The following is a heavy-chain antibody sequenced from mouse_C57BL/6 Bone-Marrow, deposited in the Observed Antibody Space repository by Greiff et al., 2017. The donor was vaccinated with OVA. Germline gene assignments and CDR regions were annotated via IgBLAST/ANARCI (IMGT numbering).Heavy chain of an antibody. V-gene: IGHV5-9-1*02. CDR2: ISSGGDYI. J-gene: IGHJ4*01. D-gene: IGHD2-1*01. CDR1: GFTFSSYA. Sequence: DVMLVESGEGLVKPGGSLKLSCAASGFTFSSYAMSWVRQTPEKRLEWVAYISSGGDYIYYADTVKGRFTIARDHARNTLYLQMSSLKSEDTAMYYCTRLLDAMDCWGQGTAVTVSS. CDR3: TRLLDAMDC.